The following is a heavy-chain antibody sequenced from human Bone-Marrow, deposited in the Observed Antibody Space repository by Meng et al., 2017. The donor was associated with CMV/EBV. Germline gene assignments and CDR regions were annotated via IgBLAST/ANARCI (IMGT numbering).Heavy chain of an antibody. V-gene: IGHV3-21*06. CDR1: GFTFSDYD. Sequence: GGSLRLSCAASGFTFSDYDMNWVRQAPGKGLEWVSSISGSSDYIYYADSVKGRFTISRDNTKNSLYLQTNSLRAEDTAVYYCAKAGPNSFDYWGQGKLVTVSS. D-gene: IGHD3-10*01. CDR2: ISGSSDYI. CDR3: AKAGPNSFDY. J-gene: IGHJ4*02.